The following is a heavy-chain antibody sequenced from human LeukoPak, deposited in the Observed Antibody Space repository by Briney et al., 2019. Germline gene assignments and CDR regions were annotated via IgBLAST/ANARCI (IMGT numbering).Heavy chain of an antibody. Sequence: GGSLRLSCAASGFTFSSYSMNWVRQAPGKGLEWVSYISSSSSYIYYADSVKGRFTISRDNAKNSLYLQMNSLRAEDTAVYYCARVSYYYDSSGYLSNAFDIWGQGTMVTVSS. CDR2: ISSSSSYI. CDR3: ARVSYYYDSSGYLSNAFDI. V-gene: IGHV3-21*01. J-gene: IGHJ3*02. CDR1: GFTFSSYS. D-gene: IGHD3-22*01.